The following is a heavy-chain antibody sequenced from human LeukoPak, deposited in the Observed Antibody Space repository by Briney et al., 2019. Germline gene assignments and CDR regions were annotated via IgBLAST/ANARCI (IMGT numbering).Heavy chain of an antibody. CDR3: ARRYYYYYYYMDV. J-gene: IGHJ6*03. CDR2: INHSGST. Sequence: LETLSLTCAVYGGSFSGYYWSWIRQPPGKGLEWIGEINHSGSTNYNPSLKSRVTISVDTSKNQFSLKLSSVTAADTAVYYCARRYYYYYYYMDVWGKGTTVTVSS. CDR1: GGSFSGYY. V-gene: IGHV4-34*01.